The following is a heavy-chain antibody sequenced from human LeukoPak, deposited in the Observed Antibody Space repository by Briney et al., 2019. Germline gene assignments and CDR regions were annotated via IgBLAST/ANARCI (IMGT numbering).Heavy chain of an antibody. D-gene: IGHD3-22*01. J-gene: IGHJ4*02. CDR1: GYTFTGYY. V-gene: IGHV1-2*04. CDR2: INPNSGGT. Sequence: ASVKVSCKASGYTFTGYYMHWVRQAPGQGLEWMGWINPNSGGTNYAQKFQGWVTMTRDTSISTAYMELSRLRSDDTAVYYCARDYYDSSGYYYEPLFVFDYWGQGTLVTVSS. CDR3: ARDYYDSSGYYYEPLFVFDY.